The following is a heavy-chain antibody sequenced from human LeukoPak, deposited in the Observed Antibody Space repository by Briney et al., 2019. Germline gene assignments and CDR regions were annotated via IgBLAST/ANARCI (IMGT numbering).Heavy chain of an antibody. CDR1: GYTFTNYY. CDR3: ARDTRTMTAVTRGQHYYYGLDV. Sequence: ASVKVSCKASGYTFTNYYLHWVRQAPGHGLEWMAIINPSDGGTYYEQKLQGRVTVTRDTSTSTVYMELSSLRSEDTAVYYCARDTRTMTAVTRGQHYYYGLDVWGQGTTVTLSS. V-gene: IGHV1-46*01. D-gene: IGHD4-17*01. CDR2: INPSDGGT. J-gene: IGHJ6*02.